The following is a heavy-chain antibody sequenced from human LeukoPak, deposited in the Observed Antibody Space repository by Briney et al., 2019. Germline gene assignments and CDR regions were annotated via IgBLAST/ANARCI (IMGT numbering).Heavy chain of an antibody. V-gene: IGHV4-34*01. CDR3: ASHRARYCSSTSCPRPFDY. J-gene: IGHJ4*02. Sequence: SETLSLTCAVYGGSFSGYYWSWIRQPPGKGLEWIGGINHSGSTNYNPSLKSRVTISVDTSKNQFSLKLSSVTAADTAVYYCASHRARYCSSTSCPRPFDYWGQGTLVTVSS. CDR1: GGSFSGYY. D-gene: IGHD2-2*01. CDR2: INHSGST.